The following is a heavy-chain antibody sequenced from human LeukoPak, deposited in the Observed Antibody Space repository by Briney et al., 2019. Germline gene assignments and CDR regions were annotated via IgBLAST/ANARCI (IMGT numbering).Heavy chain of an antibody. CDR2: MNPNSGNT. Sequence: ASVKVSCKASGYTFTSYDINWVRQATGQGLEWMGWMNPNSGNTGYAQKFQGRVTMTRNTSISTAYMELSSLRSEDTAVYYCERGEGATVTTRNDYWGQGTLVTVSS. CDR1: GYTFTSYD. V-gene: IGHV1-8*01. J-gene: IGHJ4*02. CDR3: ERGEGATVTTRNDY. D-gene: IGHD4-17*01.